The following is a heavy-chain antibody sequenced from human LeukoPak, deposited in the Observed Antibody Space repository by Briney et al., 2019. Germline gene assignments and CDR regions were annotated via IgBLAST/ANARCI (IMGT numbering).Heavy chain of an antibody. Sequence: GGSLRLSRAGSGFTFSIYAMSWVRQAPGQGLEWVSVISDSGDYTSYADSVRGRFTISRDNSRNTLYLQMISLRPEDTAVYYCAKDTSIGKYCTNGVCSPFDYWGQGTLVTVSS. D-gene: IGHD2-8*01. CDR3: AKDTSIGKYCTNGVCSPFDY. V-gene: IGHV3-23*01. CDR1: GFTFSIYA. CDR2: ISDSGDYT. J-gene: IGHJ4*02.